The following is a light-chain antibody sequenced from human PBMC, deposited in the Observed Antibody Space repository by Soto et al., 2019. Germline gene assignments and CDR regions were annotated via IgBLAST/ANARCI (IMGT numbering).Light chain of an antibody. CDR2: DVN. V-gene: IGLV2-11*01. Sequence: QSVLTQPRSVSGSPGQSVTLSCTGTSSDVGGYHYVSWYQHHPGKAPKIIISDVNKRPSGVPDRFSGSKSGNTASLTISGLQTEDEADYYCCSYAGSYTLVFGGGTKLTVL. CDR3: CSYAGSYTLV. CDR1: SSDVGGYHY. J-gene: IGLJ2*01.